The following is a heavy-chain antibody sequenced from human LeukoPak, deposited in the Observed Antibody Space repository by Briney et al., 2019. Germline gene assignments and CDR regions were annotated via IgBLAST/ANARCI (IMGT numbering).Heavy chain of an antibody. CDR3: ARDHYDYVWGSPGGYAFDI. CDR2: INHSGST. V-gene: IGHV4-34*01. Sequence: PSETLSLTCAVYGGSFSGYYWSWIRQPPGKGLEWIGEINHSGSTNYNPSLKSRVTISVDTSKNQFSLKLSSVTAADTAVYYCARDHYDYVWGSPGGYAFDIWGQGTMVTVSS. D-gene: IGHD3-16*01. CDR1: GGSFSGYY. J-gene: IGHJ3*02.